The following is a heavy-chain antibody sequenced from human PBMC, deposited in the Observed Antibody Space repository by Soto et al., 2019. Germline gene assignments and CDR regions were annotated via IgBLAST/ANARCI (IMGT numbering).Heavy chain of an antibody. V-gene: IGHV1-69*13. D-gene: IGHD1-26*01. Sequence: SVKVSCKASGGTCSSYAISWVRQAPGQGLEWMGGIIPIFGTANYAQKFQGRVTITADESTSTAYMELSSLRSEDTAVYYCAASIVGATTVYYYYGMDVWGQGTTVTVSS. J-gene: IGHJ6*02. CDR2: IIPIFGTA. CDR1: GGTCSSYA. CDR3: AASIVGATTVYYYYGMDV.